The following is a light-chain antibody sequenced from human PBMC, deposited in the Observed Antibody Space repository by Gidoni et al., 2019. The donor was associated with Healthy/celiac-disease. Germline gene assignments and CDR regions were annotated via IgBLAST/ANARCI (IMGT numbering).Light chain of an antibody. CDR2: LGS. CDR1: QGLVHSNGYNY. CDR3: MQALQARWT. Sequence: MVMTQSPLTLPVTPGEPASIPCRSSQGLVHSNGYNYLDWYLQKPGQSPQLLIYLGSNRASGVPDRFSGSGSGTDFTLKISRVEAGDVGVYYCMQALQARWTFGQGTKVEIK. J-gene: IGKJ1*01. V-gene: IGKV2-28*01.